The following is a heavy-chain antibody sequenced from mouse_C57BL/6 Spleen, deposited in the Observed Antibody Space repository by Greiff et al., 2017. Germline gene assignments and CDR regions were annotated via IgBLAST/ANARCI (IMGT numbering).Heavy chain of an antibody. CDR2: INYDGSST. V-gene: IGHV5-16*01. CDR1: GFTFSDYY. Sequence: EVKLVESEGGLVQPGSSMKLSCTASGFTFSDYYMAWVRQVPEKGLEWVANINYDGSSTYYLDSLKSRFIISRDNAKNIRYLQMSSLKSEDAATDYCAREGFYCDYWGQGTTLTVSA. J-gene: IGHJ2*01. CDR3: AREGFYCDY.